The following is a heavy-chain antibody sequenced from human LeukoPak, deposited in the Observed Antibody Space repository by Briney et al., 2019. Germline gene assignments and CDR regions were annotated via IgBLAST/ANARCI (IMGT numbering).Heavy chain of an antibody. CDR2: IKQNGTEK. Sequence: PGGSLRLSCAASGITFSDYAMSWVRQAPGKGLEWVANIKQNGTEKYYVDSLMGRFTISRNNAKNSLYLHMNSLRVEDTAVYYCARDAEVGTLLGVLSRYIWFAPWGQGALLTVSS. V-gene: IGHV3-7*01. CDR3: ARDAEVGTLLGVLSRYIWFAP. J-gene: IGHJ5*02. D-gene: IGHD3-3*01. CDR1: GITFSDYA.